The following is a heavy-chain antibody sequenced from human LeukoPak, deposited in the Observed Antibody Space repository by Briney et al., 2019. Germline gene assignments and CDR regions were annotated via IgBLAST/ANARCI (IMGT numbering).Heavy chain of an antibody. CDR2: ISGTGGAT. CDR1: GFTFSDHA. Sequence: GGSLRLSCATSGFTFSDHAMTWVRQPPGKGLEWGSAISGTGGATNYADSVKGRVTISRDNSKNTLYLQMSSLRAEDTALYYCAKDRFGWQRGFDSWGQGTLVTVSS. CDR3: AKDRFGWQRGFDS. V-gene: IGHV3-23*01. D-gene: IGHD6-19*01. J-gene: IGHJ4*02.